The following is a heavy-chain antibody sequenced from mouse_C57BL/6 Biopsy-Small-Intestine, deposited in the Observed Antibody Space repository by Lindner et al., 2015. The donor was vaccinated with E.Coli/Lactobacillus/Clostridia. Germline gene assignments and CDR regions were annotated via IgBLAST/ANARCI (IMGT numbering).Heavy chain of an antibody. Sequence: VQLQESGPELVKPGASVKISCKASGYSFTDFNMNWVKQSNGKSLEWIGVINPNYGTTNYNQKFKGKATLTVDQSSSTAYMQLNSLTSEDSAVYYCARSNWDAWYFDVWGTGTTVTVSS. J-gene: IGHJ1*03. V-gene: IGHV1-39*01. D-gene: IGHD4-1*01. CDR1: GYSFTDFN. CDR2: INPNYGTT. CDR3: ARSNWDAWYFDV.